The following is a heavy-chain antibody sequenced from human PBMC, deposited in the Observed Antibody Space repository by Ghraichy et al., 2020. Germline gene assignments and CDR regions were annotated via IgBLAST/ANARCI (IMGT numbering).Heavy chain of an antibody. D-gene: IGHD2-21*02. CDR1: GDSVSSNSAA. Sequence: SQTLSLTCAISGDSVSSNSAAWNWIRQSPSRGLEWLGRTYYRSKWYNDYAVSVKSRITINPDTSKNQFSLQLNSVTPEYTAVYYCARSCGGDCYSRPLDAFDIWGQGTMVTVSS. CDR2: TYYRSKWYN. CDR3: ARSCGGDCYSRPLDAFDI. J-gene: IGHJ3*02. V-gene: IGHV6-1*01.